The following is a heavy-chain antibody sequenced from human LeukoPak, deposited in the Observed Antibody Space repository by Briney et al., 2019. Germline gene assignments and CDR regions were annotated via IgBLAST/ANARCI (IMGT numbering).Heavy chain of an antibody. CDR2: INASGCST. CDR3: ARDSLPIVVLPAAMPQDFDY. Sequence: GASVKVSCKASGYTFTSYYMHWVRQAPGQGLEWMGIINASGCSTSYAQKFQGRVTMTRDTSTSTVYMELSSLRSEDTAVYYCARDSLPIVVLPAAMPQDFDYWGQGTLVTVSS. V-gene: IGHV1-46*01. D-gene: IGHD2-2*01. CDR1: GYTFTSYY. J-gene: IGHJ4*02.